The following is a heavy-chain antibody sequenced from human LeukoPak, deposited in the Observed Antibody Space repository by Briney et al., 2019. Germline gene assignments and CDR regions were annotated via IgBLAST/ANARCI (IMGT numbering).Heavy chain of an antibody. Sequence: GGSLRLSCAASGFTFSSYAMSWVRQAPGKGLEWVSAISGSGGSTYYADSVKGRFTISRDNSKNTLYLQMNSLRAEDTAVYYCAKVHCSSTSCYSPWFDPWGQGTLVTVSS. V-gene: IGHV3-23*01. CDR1: GFTFSSYA. CDR3: AKVHCSSTSCYSPWFDP. J-gene: IGHJ5*02. CDR2: ISGSGGST. D-gene: IGHD2-2*01.